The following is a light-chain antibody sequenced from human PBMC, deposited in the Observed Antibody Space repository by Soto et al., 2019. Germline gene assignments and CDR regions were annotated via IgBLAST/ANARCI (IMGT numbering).Light chain of an antibody. Sequence: EIVMTQSPATLSVSPGERATLSCRASQSVSSNLAWYQQKPGQAPRLLMYGISRRATGIPDRFSGSGSGTDFTLTITRLEPEDFAVYYCQQYVTSSPRTLGQGTKVDIK. V-gene: IGKV3-20*01. J-gene: IGKJ1*01. CDR1: QSVSSN. CDR3: QQYVTSSPRT. CDR2: GIS.